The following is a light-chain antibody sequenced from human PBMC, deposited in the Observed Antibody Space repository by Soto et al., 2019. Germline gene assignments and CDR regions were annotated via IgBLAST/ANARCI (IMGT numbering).Light chain of an antibody. CDR2: GAS. CDR3: QQYDSWT. CDR1: QSISSPY. Sequence: EIVLTQSPGTLSLSPGERATLYCRASQSISSPYLAWYQQKPGQAPRLLIDGASSRATGVPDRFSGSGSGTDFTLTISRLEPEDFAVYYCQQYDSWTFGQGTKVDIK. J-gene: IGKJ1*01. V-gene: IGKV3-20*01.